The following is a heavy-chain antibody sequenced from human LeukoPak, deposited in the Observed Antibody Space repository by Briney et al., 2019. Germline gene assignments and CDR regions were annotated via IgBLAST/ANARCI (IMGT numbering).Heavy chain of an antibody. Sequence: SETLSLTCAVYGGSFSGYYWSWIRQPPGKGLEWIGEINHSGSTNYNPSLKSRVTISVDTSKNQFSLKLSSVAAADTAVYYCARYTATAGPFDYWGQGTLVTVSS. J-gene: IGHJ4*02. D-gene: IGHD6-13*01. CDR3: ARYTATAGPFDY. V-gene: IGHV4-34*01. CDR2: INHSGST. CDR1: GGSFSGYY.